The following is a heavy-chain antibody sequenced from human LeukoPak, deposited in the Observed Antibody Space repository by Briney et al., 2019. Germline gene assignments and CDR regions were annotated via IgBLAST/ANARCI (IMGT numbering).Heavy chain of an antibody. J-gene: IGHJ4*02. Sequence: GGSLRLSCAVSGLTVSSNYMSWVRQAPGKGLEWVSTIYSDGSTYYADSVKGRFTTSRHNSRNTLYLQMNSLRTEDTAVYYCARVGHKRSGGPHYYFDYWGQGTLVTVSS. V-gene: IGHV3-53*04. CDR2: IYSDGST. CDR3: ARVGHKRSGGPHYYFDY. D-gene: IGHD3-16*01. CDR1: GLTVSSNY.